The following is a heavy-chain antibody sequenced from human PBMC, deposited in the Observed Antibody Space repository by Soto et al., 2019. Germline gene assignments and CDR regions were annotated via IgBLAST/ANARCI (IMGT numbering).Heavy chain of an antibody. V-gene: IGHV4-30-2*01. CDR3: ASLRGGSSLSFDY. Sequence: PSETLSLTCAVSGGSISSGGYSWSWIRQPPGKGLEWIGYIYHSGSTYYNPSLKSRVTISVDRSKNQFSLKLSSVTAADTAVYYCASLRGGSSLSFDYWGQGTLVTVSS. J-gene: IGHJ4*02. D-gene: IGHD6-13*01. CDR1: GGSISSGGYS. CDR2: IYHSGST.